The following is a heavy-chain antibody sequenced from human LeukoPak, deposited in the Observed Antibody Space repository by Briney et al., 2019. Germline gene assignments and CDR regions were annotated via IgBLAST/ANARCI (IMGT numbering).Heavy chain of an antibody. Sequence: GGSLRLSCAASGYTFSRYGMSWVRQAPGKRLEWVSAITGRGVRTYNGDSVKGRFTISRDNSKNTVFLQMNSLRGEDTAVYYCANGAHPDSSRYYFDYWGQGALVTVSS. D-gene: IGHD2-2*01. CDR3: ANGAHPDSSRYYFDY. J-gene: IGHJ4*02. CDR1: GYTFSRYG. V-gene: IGHV3-23*01. CDR2: ITGRGVRT.